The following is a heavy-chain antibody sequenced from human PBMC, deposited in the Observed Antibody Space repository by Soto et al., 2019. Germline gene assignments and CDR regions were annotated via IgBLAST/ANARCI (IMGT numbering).Heavy chain of an antibody. D-gene: IGHD6-13*01. Sequence: RGSLRLSCAASGFTFSSYWMHWVRQAPGKGLVWVSRINSDGSSTSYADSVKGRFTISRDNAKNTLYLQMNSLRAEDTAVYYCARDRTEQQLVLGDAFDIWGQGTMVTVSS. V-gene: IGHV3-74*01. CDR1: GFTFSSYW. J-gene: IGHJ3*02. CDR3: ARDRTEQQLVLGDAFDI. CDR2: INSDGSST.